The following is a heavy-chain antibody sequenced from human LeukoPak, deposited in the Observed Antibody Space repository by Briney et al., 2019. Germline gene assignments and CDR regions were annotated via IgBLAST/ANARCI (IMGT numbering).Heavy chain of an antibody. J-gene: IGHJ4*02. CDR2: IKQDGSEK. Sequence: GGSLRLSCSASGFTFINYWMSWVRQAPGKGLEWVANIKQDGSEKHYVDSVKGRFTFSRDNAKNSLYLQMNSLRAEDTAVYYCARFIAAPYYFDYWGRGTLVTVSS. CDR1: GFTFINYW. V-gene: IGHV3-7*01. CDR3: ARFIAAPYYFDY. D-gene: IGHD6-13*01.